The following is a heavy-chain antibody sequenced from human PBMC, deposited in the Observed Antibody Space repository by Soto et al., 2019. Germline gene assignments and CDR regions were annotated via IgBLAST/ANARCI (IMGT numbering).Heavy chain of an antibody. V-gene: IGHV3-74*01. J-gene: IGHJ4*02. CDR3: GALKDDY. CDR2: INSDWSNT. Sequence: LSHSCAASGLTFSNYWMHWVRQAPGKGVVWGSRINSDWSNTGYADSVKGRFTISRDNAKNTRYLQMSILRAEDTAVYYCGALKDDYWGQGILVTVSS. CDR1: GLTFSNYW.